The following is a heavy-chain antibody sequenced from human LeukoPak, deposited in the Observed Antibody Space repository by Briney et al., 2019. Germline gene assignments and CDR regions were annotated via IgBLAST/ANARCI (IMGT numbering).Heavy chain of an antibody. J-gene: IGHJ4*02. CDR3: ARHSGYSYGDLDY. Sequence: SETLSLTXTVSGGSISSSSYYWGWIRQPPGKGLEWIGSIYYSGSTYYNPSLKSRVTISVDTSKNQFSLKLRSVTAADTAVYYCARHSGYSYGDLDYWGQGTLVTVSS. CDR2: IYYSGST. V-gene: IGHV4-39*01. D-gene: IGHD5-18*01. CDR1: GGSISSSSYY.